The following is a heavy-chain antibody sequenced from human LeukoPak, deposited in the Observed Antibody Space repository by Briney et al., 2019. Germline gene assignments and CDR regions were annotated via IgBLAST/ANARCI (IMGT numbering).Heavy chain of an antibody. V-gene: IGHV5-51*03. J-gene: IGHJ3*02. D-gene: IGHD3-22*01. CDR2: IYPGDSNT. Sequence: GESLKISCKGSGYSFTNYWIGWVRQMPGKGLEWMGIIYPGDSNTKYSPSFQGQVTISAGKSINTAYLQWSSLKASDTAMYYCARRGYYSYDAFDIWGQGTMVTVSS. CDR1: GYSFTNYW. CDR3: ARRGYYSYDAFDI.